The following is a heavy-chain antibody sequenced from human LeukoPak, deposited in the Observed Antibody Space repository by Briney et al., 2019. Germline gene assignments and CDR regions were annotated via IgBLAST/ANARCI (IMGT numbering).Heavy chain of an antibody. D-gene: IGHD2-15*01. V-gene: IGHV4-59*01. CDR2: IYYSGST. CDR1: GGSISSYY. J-gene: IGHJ4*02. CDR3: ARGGWSLDY. Sequence: PSETLSLTCTVSGGSISSYYWSWIRQPPGKGLEWIGYIYYSGSTTYNPSLNSRVTISVDTSNNQFSLKLSSVTAADTAVYYCARGGWSLDYWGQGTLVTVSS.